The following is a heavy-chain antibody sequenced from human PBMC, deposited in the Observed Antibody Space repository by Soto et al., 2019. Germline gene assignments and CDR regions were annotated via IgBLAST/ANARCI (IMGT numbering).Heavy chain of an antibody. CDR3: ARWPFECSSSWPDYYYYYGMDV. V-gene: IGHV1-69*13. CDR2: IIPIFGTA. CDR1: GGTFSSYA. Sequence: SVKVSCKASGGTFSSYAISWVRQAPGQGLEWMGGIIPIFGTANYAQKFQGRVTITADESTSTAYMELSSLRSEDTAVYYCARWPFECSSSWPDYYYYYGMDVWGQGTTVTVSS. D-gene: IGHD6-6*01. J-gene: IGHJ6*02.